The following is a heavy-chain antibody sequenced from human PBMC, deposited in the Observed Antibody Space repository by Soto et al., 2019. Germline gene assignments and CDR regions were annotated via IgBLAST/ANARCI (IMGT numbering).Heavy chain of an antibody. CDR2: INAGNGNT. V-gene: IGHV1-3*01. Sequence: SVKVSCKASGYTFTSYAMHWVRQAPGQRLEWMGWINAGNGNTKYSQKFQGRVTITRDTSASTAYMELSSLRSEDTAVYYCARERGSSSIRFDPWGQGTLVTVSS. J-gene: IGHJ5*02. CDR1: GYTFTSYA. CDR3: ARERGSSSIRFDP. D-gene: IGHD6-6*01.